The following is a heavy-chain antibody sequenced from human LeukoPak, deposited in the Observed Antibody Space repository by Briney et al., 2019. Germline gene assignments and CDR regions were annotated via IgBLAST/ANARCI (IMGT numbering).Heavy chain of an antibody. Sequence: QPGGSLRLSCEASGFRFSDYWMTWVRQAPGKGLEWVANIKEDGREKYYVDSVKGRFTLSKDNAKNSVYLQMNSLGAEDTAVYYCARGRGEKGYCRGGTCNNPQFDYWGQGILVTVSS. J-gene: IGHJ4*02. CDR2: IKEDGREK. CDR1: GFRFSDYW. V-gene: IGHV3-7*01. D-gene: IGHD2-15*01. CDR3: ARGRGEKGYCRGGTCNNPQFDY.